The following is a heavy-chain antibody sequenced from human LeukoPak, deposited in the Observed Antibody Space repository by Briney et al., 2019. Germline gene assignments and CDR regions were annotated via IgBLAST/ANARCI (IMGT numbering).Heavy chain of an antibody. CDR2: ISAYGHT. V-gene: IGHV1-18*01. CDR3: ARDQRRIVVPAYSYGYNFGY. D-gene: IGHD5-18*01. Sequence: ASVKVSCKTSGYTFSSYGITWVRQAPGQGLEWMGWISAYGHTKLARNLQARVTVTIDTSTTTAYMELRSLSSDDTAVYYCARDQRRIVVPAYSYGYNFGYWGQGTLVTVSS. J-gene: IGHJ4*02. CDR1: GYTFSSYG.